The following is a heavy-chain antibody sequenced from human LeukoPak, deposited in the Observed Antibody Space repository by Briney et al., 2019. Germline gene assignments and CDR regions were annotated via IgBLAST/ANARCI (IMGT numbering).Heavy chain of an antibody. CDR1: GGAFTNYA. CDR3: ARGHVVVVVFDY. D-gene: IGHD2-15*01. Sequence: GASVKVSCKASGGAFTNYAISWVRQAPGQGLEWMGGIIPIFGTPNYAQKFQGRVTITADRSTSTAYMDLSSLTSEDTALYYCARGHVVVVVFDYWGQGTLVTVSS. J-gene: IGHJ4*02. V-gene: IGHV1-69*06. CDR2: IIPIFGTP.